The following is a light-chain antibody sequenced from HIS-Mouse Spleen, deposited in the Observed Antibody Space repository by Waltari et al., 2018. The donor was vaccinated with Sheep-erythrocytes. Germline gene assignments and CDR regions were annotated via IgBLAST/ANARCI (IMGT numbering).Light chain of an antibody. CDR1: KLGDKY. J-gene: IGLJ2*01. CDR3: QAWDSSTAWNVV. CDR2: QDS. V-gene: IGLV3-1*01. Sequence: SYELTQPPSVSVSPGQTASITCSGDKLGDKYACWYQQKPGQSPVLVIYQDSKRPSGIPVRFSGSNSGNTATLTLSGTQAMDEADYYCQAWDSSTAWNVVFGGGTKLTVL.